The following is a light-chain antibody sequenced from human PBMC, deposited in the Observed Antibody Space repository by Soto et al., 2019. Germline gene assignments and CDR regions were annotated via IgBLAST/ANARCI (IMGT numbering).Light chain of an antibody. CDR1: QTVGNN. Sequence: EVVMTQSPATLSMSPGERTTLSCRASQTVGNNLAWYQQKPGQAPRLLVFGASTRATGIPAGFSGRGSGTEFTLTISRLQSEDFAVYYCQQYNNWPPTFGQGTKLEIK. V-gene: IGKV3-15*01. J-gene: IGKJ2*01. CDR3: QQYNNWPPT. CDR2: GAS.